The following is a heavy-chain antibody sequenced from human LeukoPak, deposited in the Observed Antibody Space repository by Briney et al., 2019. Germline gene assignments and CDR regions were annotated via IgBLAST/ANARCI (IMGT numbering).Heavy chain of an antibody. Sequence: GGALRLSCAASGFTFSSCAMHWVREAPGKGLEWVAVISYDGSNKYYAESVKGRFTISRDNSKNTLYLQMNSLRAEDTAVYYCATLPGHFGVFDPWGQGTLVTVSS. D-gene: IGHD3-3*01. CDR1: GFTFSSCA. V-gene: IGHV3-30*04. CDR3: ATLPGHFGVFDP. J-gene: IGHJ5*02. CDR2: ISYDGSNK.